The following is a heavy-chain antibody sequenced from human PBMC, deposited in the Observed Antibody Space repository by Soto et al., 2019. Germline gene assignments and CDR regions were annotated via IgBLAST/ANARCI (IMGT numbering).Heavy chain of an antibody. CDR1: GFTFSNAW. CDR2: IKSKTDGGTT. Sequence: EVQLVESGGGLVKPGGSLRLSCAASGFTFSNAWMNWVRQAPGKGLEWVGRIKSKTDGGTTDYAAPVKGRFTISRDDSKNTLYLQMNSLKTEDTAVYYCTPRPCYYDSSGLLDNWGQGTLVTVSS. CDR3: TPRPCYYDSSGLLDN. V-gene: IGHV3-15*07. J-gene: IGHJ4*02. D-gene: IGHD3-22*01.